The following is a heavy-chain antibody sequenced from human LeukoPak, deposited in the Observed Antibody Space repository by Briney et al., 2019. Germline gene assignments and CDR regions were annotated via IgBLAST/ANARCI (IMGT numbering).Heavy chain of an antibody. Sequence: SETLSLTCTVSGGSISSYYWSWIRQPPGKGLEWIGYIYYSGSTNYNPSLKSRVTISVDTSKNQFSLKLNSVTAADTAVYYCARQGVTPFYYYYGMDVWGQGTTVTVSS. CDR2: IYYSGST. J-gene: IGHJ6*02. V-gene: IGHV4-59*08. CDR1: GGSISSYY. D-gene: IGHD3-10*01. CDR3: ARQGVTPFYYYYGMDV.